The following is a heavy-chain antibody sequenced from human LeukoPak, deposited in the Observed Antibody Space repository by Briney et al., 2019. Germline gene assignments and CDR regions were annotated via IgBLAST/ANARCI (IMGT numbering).Heavy chain of an antibody. Sequence: VASVKVSCKASGYTFTSYGISWVRQAPGQGLEWMGWISAYNGNTNYAQKLQGRVTMTTDTSTSTAYMELRSLRSDDTAVYYCARDLRVYCSGGSCLLGYWGQGTLVTVSS. CDR2: ISAYNGNT. V-gene: IGHV1-18*01. CDR3: ARDLRVYCSGGSCLLGY. J-gene: IGHJ4*02. CDR1: GYTFTSYG. D-gene: IGHD2-15*01.